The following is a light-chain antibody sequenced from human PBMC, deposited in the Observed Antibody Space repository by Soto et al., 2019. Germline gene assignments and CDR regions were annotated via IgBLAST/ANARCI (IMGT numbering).Light chain of an antibody. J-gene: IGKJ5*01. CDR2: DAS. Sequence: DIQMTQSPSTLSASVGDRVTITCRASQSLNNDLAWYQQKPGKAPNLLIYDASTLERGVPSRLSGTGSGTEFSIAINSLQPDDFATYYCQQYHRSSITFGQGTRLEIK. CDR3: QQYHRSSIT. V-gene: IGKV1-5*01. CDR1: QSLNND.